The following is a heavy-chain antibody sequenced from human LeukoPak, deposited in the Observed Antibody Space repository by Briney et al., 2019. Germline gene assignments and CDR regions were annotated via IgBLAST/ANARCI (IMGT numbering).Heavy chain of an antibody. CDR1: GDSVSSDSAA. CDR3: ATPDYGSGSYYPFDY. D-gene: IGHD3-10*01. V-gene: IGHV6-1*01. CDR2: TYFRSKWYY. Sequence: SQTLSLTCAISGDSVSSDSAAWNWIRQSPSRGLEWLARTYFRSKWYYDYALAVKGRITINPDTSKNQFSLQLNSVTPEDTAVYYCATPDYGSGSYYPFDYWGQGTLVTVSS. J-gene: IGHJ4*02.